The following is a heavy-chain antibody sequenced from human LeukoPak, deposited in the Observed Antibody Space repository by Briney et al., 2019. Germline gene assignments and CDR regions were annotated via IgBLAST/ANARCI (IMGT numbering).Heavy chain of an antibody. J-gene: IGHJ4*02. CDR3: TTEGYYGSGSYYH. Sequence: GGSLRLSCAASGFTFSNAWMSWVRQAPGKGLEWVGRIKSKTDDGTTDYTAPVKGRFTISRDDSKNTLYLQMNSLKTEDTAVYYCTTEGYYGSGSYYHWGQGTLVTVSS. D-gene: IGHD3-10*01. V-gene: IGHV3-15*01. CDR1: GFTFSNAW. CDR2: IKSKTDDGTT.